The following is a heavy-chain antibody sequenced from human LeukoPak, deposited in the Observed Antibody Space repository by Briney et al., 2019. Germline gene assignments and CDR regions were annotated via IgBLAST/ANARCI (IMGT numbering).Heavy chain of an antibody. Sequence: SESLSLTCTFSGGSINNYYWSWIRQPPGKGLEWIAYIYYSGATNCSPSLKSRVTISVDTSKNQFSLKLSSVTAADTAVYYCARHPSTVVTGDWYFDLWGRGTLVTVSS. D-gene: IGHD2-21*02. V-gene: IGHV4-59*08. CDR1: GGSINNYY. CDR2: IYYSGAT. J-gene: IGHJ2*01. CDR3: ARHPSTVVTGDWYFDL.